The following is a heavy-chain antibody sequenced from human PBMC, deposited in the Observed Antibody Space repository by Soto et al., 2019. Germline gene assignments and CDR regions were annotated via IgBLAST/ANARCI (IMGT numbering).Heavy chain of an antibody. CDR2: INHSGSS. Sequence: PSETLSLTCAVYGGSFSGYDWTWIRQPPGTGLEWIGEINHSGSSNYNPSLKSRVTISVDTSKNQFSLKLTSVTAADTAVYYCARHLKADTPMVHSHFDFWGQGAXVTVSS. CDR3: ARHLKADTPMVHSHFDF. CDR1: GGSFSGYD. V-gene: IGHV4-34*01. J-gene: IGHJ4*02. D-gene: IGHD5-18*01.